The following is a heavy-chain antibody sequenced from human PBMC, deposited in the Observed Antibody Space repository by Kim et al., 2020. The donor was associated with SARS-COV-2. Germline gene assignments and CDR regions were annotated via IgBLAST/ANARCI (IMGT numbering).Heavy chain of an antibody. V-gene: IGHV4-61*01. CDR3: ARMYYDFWSGYLKYNW. CDR2: IYYSGST. Sequence: SETLSLTCTVSGGSVSSGSYYWSWIRQPPGKGLEWIGYIYYSGSTNYNPSLKSRVTISVDTSKNQFSLKLSSVTAADTAVYYCARMYYDFWSGYLKYNW. D-gene: IGHD3-3*01. CDR1: GGSVSSGSYY. J-gene: IGHJ5*01.